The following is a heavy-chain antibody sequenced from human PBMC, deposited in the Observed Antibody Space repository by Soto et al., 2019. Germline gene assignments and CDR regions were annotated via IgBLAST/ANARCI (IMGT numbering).Heavy chain of an antibody. Sequence: QVQLVESGGGGVQPGRSLRLSCAASGFTFSSYAMHWVRQAPGKGLEWVAVISYDGSSKYYADSVKGRFTISRDNSKNTLYLQMNSLRTEDTAVYYCARPLWRDDYNWGYFDLWGRGTLVTVSS. CDR3: ARPLWRDDYNWGYFDL. D-gene: IGHD4-4*01. V-gene: IGHV3-30-3*01. J-gene: IGHJ2*01. CDR2: ISYDGSSK. CDR1: GFTFSSYA.